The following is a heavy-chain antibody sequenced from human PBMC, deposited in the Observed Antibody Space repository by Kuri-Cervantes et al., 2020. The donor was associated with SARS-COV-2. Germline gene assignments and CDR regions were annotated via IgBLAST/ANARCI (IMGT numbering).Heavy chain of an antibody. CDR3: ARDASYSGSYAFFKH. Sequence: GESLKISCAASGFTFSSYSMNWVRQAPGKGLEWFSSISIGSGYIYYADSVKGRFTISRDNSKNTLYLQMNTLKTEGTAVFYCARDASYSGSYAFFKHWGQGTLVTVSS. D-gene: IGHD1-26*01. CDR1: GFTFSSYS. CDR2: ISIGSGYI. J-gene: IGHJ1*01. V-gene: IGHV3-21*01.